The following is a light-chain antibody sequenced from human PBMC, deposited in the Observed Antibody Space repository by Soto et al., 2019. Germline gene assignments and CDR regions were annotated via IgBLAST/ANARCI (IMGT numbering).Light chain of an antibody. J-gene: IGLJ2*01. V-gene: IGLV1-47*02. CDR1: TSNVGSNL. CDR2: NDY. Sequence: QSVLAQPPSASGTPGQRVTISCSGSTSNVGSNLASWYQQLPGSAPKLLIYNDYERPSGVPDRFSGSKSGTSASLGISGLRSEDEADYFCAVWDDSLSGVVFSGGTKLTVL. CDR3: AVWDDSLSGVV.